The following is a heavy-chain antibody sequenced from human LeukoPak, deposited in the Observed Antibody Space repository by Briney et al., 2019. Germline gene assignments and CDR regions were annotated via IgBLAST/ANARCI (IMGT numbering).Heavy chain of an antibody. CDR1: GFTFSSYW. CDR2: INSDGSST. J-gene: IGHJ5*02. V-gene: IGHV3-74*01. D-gene: IGHD3-22*01. Sequence: GGSLRLSCAASGFTFSSYWMHWVRQAPGKGLVWVSRINSDGSSTSYADSVKGRFTISRDNSKNTLYLQMNSLRAEDTAVYYCAREWGSGYYSNNWFDPWGQGTLVTVSS. CDR3: AREWGSGYYSNNWFDP.